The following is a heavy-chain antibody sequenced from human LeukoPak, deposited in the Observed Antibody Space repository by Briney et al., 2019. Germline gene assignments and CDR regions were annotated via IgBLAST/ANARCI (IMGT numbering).Heavy chain of an antibody. CDR1: GFTFSSYA. Sequence: GGTLRLSCAASGFTFSSYAMHWVRQAPGKGLEWVAVISYDGSNKYYADSVKGRFTISRDNSKNTLYLQMNSLRAEDTAVYYCARDRYSGSYLDFWGRGTLVTVSS. D-gene: IGHD1-26*01. J-gene: IGHJ4*02. CDR3: ARDRYSGSYLDF. CDR2: ISYDGSNK. V-gene: IGHV3-30-3*01.